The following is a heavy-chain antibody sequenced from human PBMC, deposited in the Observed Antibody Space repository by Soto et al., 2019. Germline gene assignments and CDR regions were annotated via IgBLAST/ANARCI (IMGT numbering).Heavy chain of an antibody. V-gene: IGHV4-34*01. CDR2: INHSGST. CDR1: GGSFSGYY. Sequence: SETLSLTSAVYGGSFSGYYWSWIRQPPGKGLEWIGEINHSGSTNYNPSLKSRVTISVDTSKNQFSLKLSSVTAADTAVYYCAGKYYDFWSGYYTGNDYWGQGTLVTVSS. J-gene: IGHJ4*02. CDR3: AGKYYDFWSGYYTGNDY. D-gene: IGHD3-3*01.